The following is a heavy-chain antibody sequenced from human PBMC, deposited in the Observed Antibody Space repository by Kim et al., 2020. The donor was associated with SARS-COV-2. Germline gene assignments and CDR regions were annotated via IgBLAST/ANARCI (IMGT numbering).Heavy chain of an antibody. V-gene: IGHV3-23*01. CDR1: GFTFSSYA. Sequence: GGSLRLSCAASGFTFSSYAMSWVRQAPGKGLEWVSAISGSGGSTYYADSVKGRFTISRDNSKNTLYLQMNSLRAEDTAVYYCAKGIGPFHSGYDLVFDYWGQGTLVTVSS. CDR2: ISGSGGST. J-gene: IGHJ4*02. CDR3: AKGIGPFHSGYDLVFDY. D-gene: IGHD5-12*01.